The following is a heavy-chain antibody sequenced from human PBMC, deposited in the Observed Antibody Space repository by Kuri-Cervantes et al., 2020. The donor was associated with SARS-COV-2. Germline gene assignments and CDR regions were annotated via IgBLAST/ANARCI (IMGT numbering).Heavy chain of an antibody. CDR2: IYYSGVI. V-gene: IGHV4-39*01. Sequence: GSLRLSCTVSGGSIISSDYYWAWVRQSQGKGLEWIGTIYYSGVIYYSPSLKSRVTISVDTSKNQFSLNLRSVTVADTGVYYCATHPKELRIVVVTWFDPWGPGTLVTVSS. D-gene: IGHD3-22*01. J-gene: IGHJ5*02. CDR1: GGSIISSDYY. CDR3: ATHPKELRIVVVTWFDP.